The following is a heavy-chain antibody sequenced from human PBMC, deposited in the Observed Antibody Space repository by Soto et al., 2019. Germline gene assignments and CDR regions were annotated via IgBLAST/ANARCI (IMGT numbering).Heavy chain of an antibody. Sequence: GATRVNPQQPLTLTCTFSGFSLSTSGGGVGWLRQPPGKALELLTLIYWDGDKRYSPSLKSRLTITKDTSKNQVVLTMTNMDPVDTATYYCAHTTVTMTVVRLDCFDFWGQGTLVNVS. J-gene: IGHJ4*02. CDR3: AHTTVTMTVVRLDCFDF. V-gene: IGHV2-5*02. D-gene: IGHD4-17*01. CDR1: GFSLSTSGGG. CDR2: IYWDGDK.